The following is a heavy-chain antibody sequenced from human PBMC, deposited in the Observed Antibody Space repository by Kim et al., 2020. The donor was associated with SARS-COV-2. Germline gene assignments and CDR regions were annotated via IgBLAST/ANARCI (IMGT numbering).Heavy chain of an antibody. V-gene: IGHV4-4*07. CDR2: IYTSGST. J-gene: IGHJ5*02. Sequence: SETLSLTCTVSGGSISSYYWSWIRQPAGKGLEWIGRIYTSGSTNYNPSLKSRVTMSVDTSKNQFSLKLSSVTAADTAAYYCARDGVSGTTSYRWFDPWGQGTLVTVSS. CDR3: ARDGVSGTTSYRWFDP. D-gene: IGHD1-7*01. CDR1: GGSISSYY.